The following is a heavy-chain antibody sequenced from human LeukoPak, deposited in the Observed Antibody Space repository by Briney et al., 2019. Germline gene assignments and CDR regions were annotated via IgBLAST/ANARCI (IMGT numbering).Heavy chain of an antibody. CDR2: IIPIFGTA. Sequence: SVKVSCKASGGTFSSYAISWVRQAPGQGLEWMGGIIPIFGTANYAQKFQGRVTITADESTSTAYKELSSLRSEDTAVYYCARGPTSPYPVLRFLESLWKSYYYMDVWGKGTTVTVSS. V-gene: IGHV1-69*13. J-gene: IGHJ6*03. CDR3: ARGPTSPYPVLRFLESLWKSYYYMDV. D-gene: IGHD3-3*01. CDR1: GGTFSSYA.